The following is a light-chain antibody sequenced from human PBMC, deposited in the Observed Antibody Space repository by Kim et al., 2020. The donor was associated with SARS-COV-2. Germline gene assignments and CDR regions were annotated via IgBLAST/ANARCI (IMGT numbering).Light chain of an antibody. CDR1: QGINNF. CDR2: ASS. CDR3: QQYKSYPYT. Sequence: SASLGDRVSIPCRASQGINNFLAWFQQKPGKAPKSLFYASSSLQSGVPSKFSGSGSGTEFTLTSSSLQPEDFATYYCQQYKSYPYTFGQGTKLEIK. V-gene: IGKV1-16*02. J-gene: IGKJ2*01.